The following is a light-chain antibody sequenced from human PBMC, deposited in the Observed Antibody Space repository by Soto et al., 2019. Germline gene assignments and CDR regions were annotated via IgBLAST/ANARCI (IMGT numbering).Light chain of an antibody. CDR3: QQRSNWPPIP. V-gene: IGKV3-11*01. J-gene: IGKJ5*01. Sequence: EIVLTQSPATLSLSPGERATLSCRASQSVSSYLAWYQQKPGQAPRLLIYDASNRATGIPARFSGSGSGTDFTLTLSSLEPEDFAVYYCQQRSNWPPIPFGQGTRLEIK. CDR1: QSVSSY. CDR2: DAS.